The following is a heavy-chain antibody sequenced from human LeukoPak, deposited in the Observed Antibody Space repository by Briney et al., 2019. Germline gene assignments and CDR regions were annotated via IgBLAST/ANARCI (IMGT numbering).Heavy chain of an antibody. J-gene: IGHJ3*02. CDR1: GYTFTSYD. V-gene: IGHV1-2*02. Sequence: ASVKVSCKASGYTFTSYDINWVRQAPGQGLEWMGWINPNSGGTNYAQKFQGRVTMTRDTSISTAYMELSRLRSDDTAVYYCASTLDSIYDAFDIWGQGTMVTVSS. D-gene: IGHD3-22*01. CDR2: INPNSGGT. CDR3: ASTLDSIYDAFDI.